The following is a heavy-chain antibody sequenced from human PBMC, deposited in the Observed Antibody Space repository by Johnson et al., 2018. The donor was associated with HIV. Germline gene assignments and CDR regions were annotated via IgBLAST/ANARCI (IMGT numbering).Heavy chain of an antibody. CDR3: GRDGRGLDAFYI. CDR2: ISGSGSTI. V-gene: IGHV3-11*04. Sequence: QVQLVESGGGLVKPGGSLRLSCAASEFILSDYYMSWVRQAPEKGLEWISYISGSGSTIYYADSVKGRFTIYRDTAKNSLYLQMNSLRDVDTAVYYCGRDGRGLDAFYIWGQGTMVTVSS. CDR1: EFILSDYY. J-gene: IGHJ3*02. D-gene: IGHD3/OR15-3a*01.